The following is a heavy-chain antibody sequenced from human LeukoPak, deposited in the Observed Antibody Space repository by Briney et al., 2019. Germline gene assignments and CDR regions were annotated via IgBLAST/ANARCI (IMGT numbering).Heavy chain of an antibody. CDR3: ARPYGSGSYFDY. V-gene: IGHV4-59*08. CDR1: GGSISSYY. J-gene: IGHJ4*02. Sequence: SETLSLTCTVSGGSISSYYWSWIRQPPGKGLEWIGYIYYSGSTYYNPSLKSRVTISVDTSKNQFSLKLSSVTAADTAVYYCARPYGSGSYFDYWGQGTLVTVSS. CDR2: IYYSGST. D-gene: IGHD3-10*01.